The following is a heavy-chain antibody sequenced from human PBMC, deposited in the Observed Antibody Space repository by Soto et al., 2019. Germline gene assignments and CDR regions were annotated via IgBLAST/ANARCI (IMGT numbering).Heavy chain of an antibody. D-gene: IGHD2-2*01. Sequence: QVQLVQSGAEVKMPGASVKVSCKASGYSLTSYGISWVRQAPGQGLEWMGWISGHDGNTKYTQKLLGRVTVTTDTSTSTAYMDLRSLRSDDTAVFYCAREYCSSASCYGPAFWGQGTLVTVSS. CDR1: GYSLTSYG. V-gene: IGHV1-18*01. J-gene: IGHJ4*02. CDR2: ISGHDGNT. CDR3: AREYCSSASCYGPAF.